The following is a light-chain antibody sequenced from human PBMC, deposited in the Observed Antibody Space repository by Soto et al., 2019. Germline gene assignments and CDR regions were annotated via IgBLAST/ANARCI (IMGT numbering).Light chain of an antibody. J-gene: IGKJ1*01. CDR1: QSVSSSY. CDR3: QQYGTSRT. CDR2: GAS. V-gene: IGKV3-20*01. Sequence: EIVLTQSPGTLSLSPGERATLSCRASQSVSSSYLAWYQQKPGQAPRLLIYGASSRTTGIPDRFSGSGSGTGFTHTISRLELEDFAVYYCQQYGTSRTFGQGTMVV.